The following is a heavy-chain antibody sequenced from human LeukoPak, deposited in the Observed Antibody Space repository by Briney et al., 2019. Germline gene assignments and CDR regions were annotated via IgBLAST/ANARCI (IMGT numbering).Heavy chain of an antibody. D-gene: IGHD1-26*01. Sequence: SETLSLTCAVYGGSFSGYYWSWIRQPPGKGLEWIGEINHSGSTNYNPSLKSRVTISVDTSKNQFSLKLSSVTAADTAVYYCARGGVVGATNYFDYWGQGTLVTASS. CDR3: ARGGVVGATNYFDY. CDR2: INHSGST. CDR1: GGSFSGYY. V-gene: IGHV4-34*01. J-gene: IGHJ4*02.